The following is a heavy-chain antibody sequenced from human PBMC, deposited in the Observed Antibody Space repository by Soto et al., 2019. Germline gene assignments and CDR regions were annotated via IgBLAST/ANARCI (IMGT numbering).Heavy chain of an antibody. J-gene: IGHJ4*02. CDR1: GYTFTSYY. Sequence: ASVKVSCKASGYTFTSYYMHWVRQAPGQGLEWMEIINPSGGSTSYAQKFQGRVTMTRDTSTSTVYMELSSLRSEDTAVYYCARDSTYYDFWSVPSTPLYYFDYWGQGTLVTVSS. CDR2: INPSGGST. CDR3: ARDSTYYDFWSVPSTPLYYFDY. V-gene: IGHV1-46*03. D-gene: IGHD3-3*01.